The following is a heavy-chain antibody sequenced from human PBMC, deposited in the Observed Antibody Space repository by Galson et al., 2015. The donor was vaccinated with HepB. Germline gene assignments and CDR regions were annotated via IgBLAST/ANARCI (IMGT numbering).Heavy chain of an antibody. V-gene: IGHV1-18*04. CDR3: SRRIVGAPDYFDY. D-gene: IGHD1-26*01. CDR2: IRIYNGKT. J-gene: IGHJ4*02. CDR1: GYTFSSYE. Sequence: SVKVSCKASGYTFSSYEISWMRRAPGQGLEWMGLIRIYNGKTNYAQKVQGRVTMTTDTSTNTAYMELRSLRTDDTAVYYCSRRIVGAPDYFDYWGQGTLVTVSS.